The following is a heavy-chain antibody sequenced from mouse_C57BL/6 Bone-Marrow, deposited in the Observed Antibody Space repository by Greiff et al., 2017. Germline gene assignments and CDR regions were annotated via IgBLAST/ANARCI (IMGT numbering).Heavy chain of an antibody. CDR2: INPNNGGT. J-gene: IGHJ4*01. CDR1: GYTFTDYY. D-gene: IGHD4-1*01. V-gene: IGHV1-26*01. Sequence: EVKVVESGPELVKPGASVKISCKASGYTFTDYYMNWVKQSHGKSLEWIGDINPNNGGTSYNQKFKGKATLTVDKSSSTAYMELRSLTSEDSAVYYCARIGTRAMDYWGQGTSVTVSS. CDR3: ARIGTRAMDY.